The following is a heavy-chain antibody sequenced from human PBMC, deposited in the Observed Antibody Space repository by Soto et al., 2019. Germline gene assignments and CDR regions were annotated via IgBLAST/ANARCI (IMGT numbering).Heavy chain of an antibody. CDR3: AKDRGYNWNYGWFDP. Sequence: QVQLVQSGAEVKKPGASVKVSCKASGYTFTSYGISWVRQAPGQGLEWMGWISTYNGNTNYAQKLQGRVTMTTDTSTSTAYMELRSLRSDETAVYYCAKDRGYNWNYGWFDPWGQGTLVTVSS. J-gene: IGHJ5*02. CDR2: ISTYNGNT. CDR1: GYTFTSYG. D-gene: IGHD1-7*01. V-gene: IGHV1-18*01.